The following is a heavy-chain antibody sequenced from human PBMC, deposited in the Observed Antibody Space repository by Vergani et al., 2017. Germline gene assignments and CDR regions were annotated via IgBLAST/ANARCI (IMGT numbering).Heavy chain of an antibody. CDR1: GFTFSSYS. J-gene: IGHJ4*02. CDR3: ARGVMGNWNDPPSFDY. Sequence: VQLVESGGGVVQPGRSLRLSCAASGFTFSSYSMNWVRQAPGKGLEWVSSISSSSSYIYYADSVKGRFTISRDNAKNSLYLQMNSLRAEDTAVYYCARGVMGNWNDPPSFDYWGQGTLVTVSS. CDR2: ISSSSSYI. D-gene: IGHD1-1*01. V-gene: IGHV3-21*01.